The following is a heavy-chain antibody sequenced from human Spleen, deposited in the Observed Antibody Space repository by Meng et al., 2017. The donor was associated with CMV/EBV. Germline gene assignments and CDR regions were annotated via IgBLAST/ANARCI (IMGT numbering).Heavy chain of an antibody. CDR3: ARAPYSGSYSGYYYYGMDV. CDR1: GFTFSSYA. J-gene: IGHJ6*02. CDR2: ISYDGSNK. D-gene: IGHD1-26*01. V-gene: IGHV3-30-3*01. Sequence: GESLKISCAAPGFTFSSYAMHWVRQAPGKGLEWVAVISYDGSNKYYADSVKGRFTISRDNSKNTLYLQMNSLRAEDTAVYYCARAPYSGSYSGYYYYGMDVWGQGTTVTVSS.